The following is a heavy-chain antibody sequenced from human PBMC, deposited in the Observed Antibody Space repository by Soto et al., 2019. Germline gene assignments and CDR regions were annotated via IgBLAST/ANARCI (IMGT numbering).Heavy chain of an antibody. J-gene: IGHJ4*02. Sequence: EVQLVESGGGVARPGGSLRLSCAASGCTFGDLGMSWVRHVPGKGREWVCGIDWNGGTTGCVDSVKGRFTISRDNAKNSLYLQMNSLRPEETAFFYCARVMDRDMVSFLIYWGQGTQVTVSS. D-gene: IGHD5-18*01. CDR2: IDWNGGTT. V-gene: IGHV3-20*04. CDR3: ARVMDRDMVSFLIY. CDR1: GCTFGDLG.